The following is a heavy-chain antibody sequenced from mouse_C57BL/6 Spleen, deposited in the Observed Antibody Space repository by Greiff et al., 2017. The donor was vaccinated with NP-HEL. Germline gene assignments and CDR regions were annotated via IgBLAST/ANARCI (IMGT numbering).Heavy chain of an antibody. J-gene: IGHJ1*03. CDR1: GYTFTSYW. V-gene: IGHV1-50*01. Sequence: VQLQQPGAELVKPGASVKLSCKASGYTFTSYWMQWVKQRPGQGLEWIGEIDPSDSYTNYNQKFKGKATLTVDTSSSTAYMQLSSLTSEDSAVYYCARGDYYGSRVNWYFDVWGTGTTVTVSS. CDR2: IDPSDSYT. D-gene: IGHD1-1*01. CDR3: ARGDYYGSRVNWYFDV.